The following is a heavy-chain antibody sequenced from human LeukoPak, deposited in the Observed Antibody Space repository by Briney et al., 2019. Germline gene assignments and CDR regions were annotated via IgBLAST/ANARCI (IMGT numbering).Heavy chain of an antibody. D-gene: IGHD2-8*02. V-gene: IGHV3-74*01. CDR2: INADGRIP. J-gene: IGHJ4*02. Sequence: GGPLRLSCVASGFTFRSYWMHCGRQAPGKGLEWLSRINADGRIPSYADSVRGRFTISRDNAKNTLYLQVNSLRAEDTAVYYCARDQLYCTGGYCYFDYSGQGTLVTVSS. CDR1: GFTFRSYW. CDR3: ARDQLYCTGGYCYFDY.